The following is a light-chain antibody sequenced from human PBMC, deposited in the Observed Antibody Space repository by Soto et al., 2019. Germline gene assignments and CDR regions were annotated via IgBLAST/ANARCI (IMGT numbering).Light chain of an antibody. CDR3: SSYAGSNNF. Sequence: QSALTQPPSASGSPGQSVTISCTGTSSDVGGYNYVSWYQQHPGKAPKLMIYEVTKRPSGVPDRFSGSKSGNTASLTVSGLQADDEADYYCSSYAGSNNFFGGGPQLTVL. CDR2: EVT. CDR1: SSDVGGYNY. V-gene: IGLV2-8*01. J-gene: IGLJ2*01.